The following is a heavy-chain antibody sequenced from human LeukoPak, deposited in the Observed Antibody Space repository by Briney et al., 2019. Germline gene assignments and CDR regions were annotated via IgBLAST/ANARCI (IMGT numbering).Heavy chain of an antibody. Sequence: GRSLRLSCAASGFTFSSYAMHWVRQAPGKGLEWVAVISYDGSNKYYADSVKGRFTISRDNSKNTLYLQMNSLRAEDTAVYYCAIENYYDSSGHVGPSHYFDYWGQGTLVTVSS. J-gene: IGHJ4*02. CDR2: ISYDGSNK. V-gene: IGHV3-30*01. CDR1: GFTFSSYA. CDR3: AIENYYDSSGHVGPSHYFDY. D-gene: IGHD3-22*01.